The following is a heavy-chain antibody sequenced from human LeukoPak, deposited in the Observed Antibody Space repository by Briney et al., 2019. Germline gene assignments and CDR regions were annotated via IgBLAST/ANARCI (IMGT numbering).Heavy chain of an antibody. Sequence: GASVKVSCKVSGYTLTELSMHWVRQAPGKGLEGMGGFDPEDGETIYAQKFQGRVTMTEDTSTDTAYMELSSLRSEDTAVYYCATANDYSNSDFDYWGQGTLVTVSS. D-gene: IGHD4-11*01. CDR1: GYTLTELS. V-gene: IGHV1-24*01. J-gene: IGHJ4*02. CDR2: FDPEDGET. CDR3: ATANDYSNSDFDY.